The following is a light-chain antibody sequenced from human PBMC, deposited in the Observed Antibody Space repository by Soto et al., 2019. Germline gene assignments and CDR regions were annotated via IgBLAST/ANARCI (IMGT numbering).Light chain of an antibody. V-gene: IGKV3-11*01. CDR2: GAS. CDR1: QSVSSN. J-gene: IGKJ5*01. CDR3: QQRSNWPPT. Sequence: EIVMTQSPATLSVSPGERATLSCRASQSVSSNVVWYQQKPGQAPRLLIFGASNRATGIPARFSGSGSGTDFTLTISSLEPEDFAVYYCQQRSNWPPTFGQGTRLEIK.